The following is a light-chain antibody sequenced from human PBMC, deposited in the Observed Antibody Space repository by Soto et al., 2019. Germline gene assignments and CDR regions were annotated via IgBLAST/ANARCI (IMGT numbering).Light chain of an antibody. J-gene: IGLJ1*01. CDR2: NVS. Sequence: QSSLAQPAPLSGSPGQSIALSCPGTSSDIGGHNSVSWYQQHPGKAPKLMIYNVSNRPSGVSNRFSGSKSGNTASLTISGLLAEDEADYYCTSFTSASTYVFGAGTKVTVL. CDR1: SSDIGGHNS. CDR3: TSFTSASTYV. V-gene: IGLV2-14*01.